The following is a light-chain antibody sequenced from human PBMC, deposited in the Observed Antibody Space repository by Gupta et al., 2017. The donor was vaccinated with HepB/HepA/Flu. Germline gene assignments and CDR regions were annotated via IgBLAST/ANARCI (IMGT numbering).Light chain of an antibody. CDR3: AAWDDSLNGYV. Sequence: QSVLTQPPSASGTPGQRVTISCSGSSSNIGRNTVTWYQQLPGTAPNLLIYSSNQRPSRVPDRFSGSKSGPSGSLAISGLQSDDEADYYCAAWDDSLNGYVFGTGTKVTVL. J-gene: IGLJ1*01. CDR2: SSN. V-gene: IGLV1-44*01. CDR1: SSNIGRNT.